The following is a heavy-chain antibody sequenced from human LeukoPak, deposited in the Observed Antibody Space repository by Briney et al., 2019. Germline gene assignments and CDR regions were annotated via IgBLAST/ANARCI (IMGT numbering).Heavy chain of an antibody. CDR1: GGPFSGYY. Sequence: SETLSLTCAVYGGPFSGYYWSWIRQPPGKGLEWIGEINHSGSTNYNPSLKSRVTISVDTSKNQFSLKLSSVTAADTAVCYCARGAAFDIWGQGTMVTVSS. CDR3: ARGAAFDI. V-gene: IGHV4-34*01. J-gene: IGHJ3*02. CDR2: INHSGST.